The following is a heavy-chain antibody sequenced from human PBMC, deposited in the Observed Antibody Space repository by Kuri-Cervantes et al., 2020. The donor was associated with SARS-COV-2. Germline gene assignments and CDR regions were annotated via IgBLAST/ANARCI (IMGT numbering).Heavy chain of an antibody. CDR2: IWYGGSNK. J-gene: IGHJ4*02. V-gene: IGHV3-30*02. D-gene: IGHD3-3*01. CDR3: AKAAFLKLPDY. CDR1: GFTFSSYG. Sequence: GESLKISCAASGFTFSSYGMHWVRQAPGKGLEWVAVIWYGGSNKYYADSVKGRFTISRDNSKNTLYLQMNSLRAEDTAVYYCAKAAFLKLPDYWGQGTLVTVSS.